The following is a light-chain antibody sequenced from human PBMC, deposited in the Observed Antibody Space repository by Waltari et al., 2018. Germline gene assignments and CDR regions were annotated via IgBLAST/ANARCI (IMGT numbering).Light chain of an antibody. V-gene: IGLV2-8*01. J-gene: IGLJ3*02. CDR2: DVT. CDR3: SSYAGSGNVV. CDR1: SSDIGHYNL. Sequence: QSPLPQPPSASGSPGQSVTISCTGPSSDIGHYNLVPRYQPGPGKAPKLLIYDVTKRPSGVPDRFSGSKSGNTASLTVSGLQADDEADYYCSSYAGSGNVVFGGGTKLTVL.